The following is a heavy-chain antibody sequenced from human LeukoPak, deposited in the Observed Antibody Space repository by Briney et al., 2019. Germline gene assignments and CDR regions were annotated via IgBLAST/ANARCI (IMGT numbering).Heavy chain of an antibody. CDR1: GFTFSTYE. D-gene: IGHD6-19*01. Sequence: GGSLRLSCAASGFTFSTYEMNWVRHAPGKGLEWVSYISSSGSTIYYADSVKGRFTISRDNAKNSMYLQMNSLRAEDTAVYYCARAIRIAVAGSYYYYMDVWGKGTTVTVSS. CDR3: ARAIRIAVAGSYYYYMDV. V-gene: IGHV3-48*03. CDR2: ISSSGSTI. J-gene: IGHJ6*03.